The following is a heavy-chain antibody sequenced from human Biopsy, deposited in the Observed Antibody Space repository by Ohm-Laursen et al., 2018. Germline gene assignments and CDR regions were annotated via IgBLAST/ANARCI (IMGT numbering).Heavy chain of an antibody. J-gene: IGHJ5*02. D-gene: IGHD1-14*01. CDR3: ARDRDRRGWFDP. Sequence: GTLSLTCTVSGGSLSSYSLSWIRQPAGKGLEWIGQIYTSGITNYNPSLKSRVTMSVDTSKNKFSLRVSSVTAADTAVYYCARDRDRRGWFDPWGQGTLVTVSS. V-gene: IGHV4-4*07. CDR2: IYTSGIT. CDR1: GGSLSSYS.